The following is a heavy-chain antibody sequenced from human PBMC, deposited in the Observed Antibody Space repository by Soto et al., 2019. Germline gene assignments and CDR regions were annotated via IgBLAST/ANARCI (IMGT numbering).Heavy chain of an antibody. D-gene: IGHD2-8*02. J-gene: IGHJ6*04. V-gene: IGHV3-23*01. CDR1: GFTFSSYA. CDR2: ISGSGGST. Sequence: GGSLRLSCAASGFTFSSYAMSWVRQAPGKGLVWVSAISGSGGSTYYAGFVKGRFTISRDNSKNTLYLQMNSMRAEDTAVCYGAKDSELTGGENAVDTWGKGTRVTVPS. CDR3: AKDSELTGGENAVDT.